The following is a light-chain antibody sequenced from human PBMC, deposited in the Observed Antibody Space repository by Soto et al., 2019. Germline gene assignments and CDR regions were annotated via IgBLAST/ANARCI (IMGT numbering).Light chain of an antibody. V-gene: IGKV3-15*01. CDR3: QQYNNWPRDT. J-gene: IGKJ5*01. Sequence: MTQSPSSFSASTGDRVTITCRASQGISSNLAWYQQKPGQAPRLLIYGATTRASGIPARFSGSGSGTEFTLTISSLQSEDFTVYYCQQYNNWPRDTFGQGTRLEIK. CDR2: GAT. CDR1: QGISSN.